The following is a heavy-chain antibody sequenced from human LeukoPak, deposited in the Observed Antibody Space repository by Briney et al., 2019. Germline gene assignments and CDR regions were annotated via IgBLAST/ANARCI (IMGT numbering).Heavy chain of an antibody. J-gene: IGHJ4*02. D-gene: IGHD5-18*01. V-gene: IGHV5-51*01. Sequence: GEALKISCKGSGYSFTSYWIGWVRQMPGKGLEWMGIIYPGDSDTRYSPSFQGQVTISADKSISTAYLQWSSLKASDTAMYYCARNPGTAMVTPYYFDCWGQGTLVTVSS. CDR2: IYPGDSDT. CDR3: ARNPGTAMVTPYYFDC. CDR1: GYSFTSYW.